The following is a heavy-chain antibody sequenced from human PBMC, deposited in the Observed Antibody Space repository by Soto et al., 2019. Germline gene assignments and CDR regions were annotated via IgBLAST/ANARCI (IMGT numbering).Heavy chain of an antibody. Sequence: GGSLRLSCAASGFTFSSYAMNWVRQAPGKGLEWVSTISGSGGSTYYADSVKGRFTISRDNSKNTLYLQMNSLRAEDTAVYYCAKDQGSSWYEIDYWGQGTLVTVSS. CDR2: ISGSGGST. V-gene: IGHV3-23*01. J-gene: IGHJ4*02. CDR1: GFTFSSYA. CDR3: AKDQGSSWYEIDY. D-gene: IGHD6-13*01.